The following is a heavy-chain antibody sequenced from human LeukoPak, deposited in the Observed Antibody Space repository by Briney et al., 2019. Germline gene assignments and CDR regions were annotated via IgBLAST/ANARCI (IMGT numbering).Heavy chain of an antibody. D-gene: IGHD2-2*01. CDR1: GGSFSGYY. J-gene: IGHJ3*02. Sequence: SETLSLTCAVYGGSFSGYYWSWIRQPPGKGLEWIGEINHSGSTNYNPSLKSRVTISVDTSKNQFSLKLSSVTAADTAVYYCASSSAGYCSSTSCYWYHDAFDIWGQGTMVTVSS. V-gene: IGHV4-34*01. CDR3: ASSSAGYCSSTSCYWYHDAFDI. CDR2: INHSGST.